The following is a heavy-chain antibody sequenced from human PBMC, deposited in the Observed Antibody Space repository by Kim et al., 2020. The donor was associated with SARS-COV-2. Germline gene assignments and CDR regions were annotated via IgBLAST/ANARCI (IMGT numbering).Heavy chain of an antibody. CDR3: VDMDV. CDR1: GYTFTGYD. V-gene: IGHV1-8*01. CDR2: MNANSGET. Sequence: ASVKVSCKASGYTFTGYDINWVRQATGQGLEWMGWMNANSGETGYAQKFQGRVTLTRNTSISTFYMEVRSLRSEDTAVYYCVDMDVWGQGTTVTVSS. J-gene: IGHJ6*02.